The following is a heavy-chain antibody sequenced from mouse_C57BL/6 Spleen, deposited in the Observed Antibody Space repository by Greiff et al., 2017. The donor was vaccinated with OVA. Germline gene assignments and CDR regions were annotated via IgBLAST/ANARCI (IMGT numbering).Heavy chain of an antibody. D-gene: IGHD1-1*01. Sequence: QVQLQQSGPGLVQPSQSLSITCTVSGFSLTSYGVHWVRQPPGKGLEWLGVIWSGGSTDYNAAFISRLSISKDNSKSQVFFKMNSLQADDTAIYYCATPFITTVVARAMDYWGQGTSVTVSS. CDR3: ATPFITTVVARAMDY. V-gene: IGHV2-4*01. CDR1: GFSLTSYG. J-gene: IGHJ4*01. CDR2: IWSGGST.